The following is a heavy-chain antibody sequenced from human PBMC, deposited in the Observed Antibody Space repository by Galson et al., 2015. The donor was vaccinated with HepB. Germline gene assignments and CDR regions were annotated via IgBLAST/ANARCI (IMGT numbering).Heavy chain of an antibody. CDR1: GYSFTSYW. Sequence: QSGAEVKKPGESLKISCKGSGYSFTSYWIGWVRQTPGKGLEWMGIIYPGDSDTRYSPSFQGQVTISADKSISTAYLQWNSLKASDTAMYYCARVSPAAALYYGMDVWGQGTTVTVSS. CDR2: IYPGDSDT. CDR3: ARVSPAAALYYGMDV. V-gene: IGHV5-51*01. J-gene: IGHJ6*02. D-gene: IGHD6-13*01.